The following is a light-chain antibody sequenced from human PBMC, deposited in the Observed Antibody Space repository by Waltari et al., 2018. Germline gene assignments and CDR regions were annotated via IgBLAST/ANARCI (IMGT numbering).Light chain of an antibody. CDR2: GAS. J-gene: IGKJ1*01. CDR1: QSVSSN. Sequence: EIVMTQSPATLSVSPGERATLSCRASQSVSSNLAWYQQRPGQPPRHLIYGASTRATGIPARFSGSGSGTEFTLTISSLQSEDFAVYYCQQYNNWRTFGQGTKVEIK. V-gene: IGKV3-15*01. CDR3: QQYNNWRT.